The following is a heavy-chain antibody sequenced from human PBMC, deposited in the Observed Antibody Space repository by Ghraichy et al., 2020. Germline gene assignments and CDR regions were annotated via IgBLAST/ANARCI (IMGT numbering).Heavy chain of an antibody. CDR2: IDWDDYT. CDR3: AHRRGYNVQRVGPFDY. CDR1: GFSLNTSGVG. J-gene: IGHJ4*02. V-gene: IGHV2-5*02. Sequence: SGPTLVKPTQTLTLTCTFSGFSLNTSGVGVAWIRQPPGKALEWLAVIDWDDYTRYTASLKSSRLTITKDTSKNQVVLTMTNMDPVDTATYFCAHRRGYNVQRVGPFDYWGQGTLVTVSS. D-gene: IGHD3-10*02.